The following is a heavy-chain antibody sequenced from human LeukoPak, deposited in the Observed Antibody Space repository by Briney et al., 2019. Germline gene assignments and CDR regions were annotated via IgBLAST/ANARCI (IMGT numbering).Heavy chain of an antibody. CDR2: IRSQTAGGTT. CDR3: AHGSAQYYEY. Sequence: GGSLRLSCAVSGLTLSNVWMNWVRQAPGKGLEWVGRIRSQTAGGTTDFAAPVKGRFSISRDDSKNSLYLRMNSLTSEDTAVYYCAHGSAQYYEYWGQGTLVTVSS. V-gene: IGHV3-15*07. CDR1: GLTLSNVW. J-gene: IGHJ1*01. D-gene: IGHD2-15*01.